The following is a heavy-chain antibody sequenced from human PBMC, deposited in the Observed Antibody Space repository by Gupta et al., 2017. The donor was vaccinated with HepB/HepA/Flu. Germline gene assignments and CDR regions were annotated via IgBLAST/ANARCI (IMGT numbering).Heavy chain of an antibody. CDR2: IGHDGSYK. CDR1: GFIFGSYG. Sequence: QVQLVVSGGGVAQPGGSLRLSCEVSGFIFGSYGMHWVRQAPGKGLEWVAVIGHDGSYKYYADSVKGRFTIARDNSKNTLYLDSTSLRDEDTAFYYCARQVADVATFDDWGQGTKVSVSS. J-gene: IGHJ4*02. D-gene: IGHD3-16*01. V-gene: IGHV3-33*01. CDR3: ARQVADVATFDD.